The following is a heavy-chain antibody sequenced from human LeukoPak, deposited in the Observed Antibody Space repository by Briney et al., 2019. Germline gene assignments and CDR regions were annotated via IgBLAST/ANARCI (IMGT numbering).Heavy chain of an antibody. CDR3: ARAPVVPAARGYYYYMDV. CDR1: GFTFSSYA. Sequence: QPGRSLRLSCAASGFTFSSYAMHWARQAPGKGLEWVAVISYDGSNKYYADSVKGRFTISRDNSKNTLYLQMNSLRAEDTAVYYCARAPVVPAARGYYYYMDVWGKGTTVTVSS. D-gene: IGHD2-2*01. J-gene: IGHJ6*03. CDR2: ISYDGSNK. V-gene: IGHV3-30-3*01.